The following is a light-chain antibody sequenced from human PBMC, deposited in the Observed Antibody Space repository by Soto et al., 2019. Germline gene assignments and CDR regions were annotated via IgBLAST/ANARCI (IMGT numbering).Light chain of an antibody. Sequence: QSALTQPASVSGSPGQSITISCTGTNSDVGGYNFVSWYQQHPGKAPKLMIYDVSNRPSGVSNRLSGSKSGNTASLNISGLQAADDDDDYCCSYTSSSIPYVFGIGTKLTVL. CDR1: NSDVGGYNF. CDR3: CSYTSSSIPYV. V-gene: IGLV2-14*01. J-gene: IGLJ1*01. CDR2: DVS.